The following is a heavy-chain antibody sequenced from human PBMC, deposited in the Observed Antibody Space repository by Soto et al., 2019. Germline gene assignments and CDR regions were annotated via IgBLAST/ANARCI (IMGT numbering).Heavy chain of an antibody. CDR3: ARTRPTYYDFWSGYSPRTAFDI. J-gene: IGHJ3*02. CDR2: MNPNSGNT. CDR1: GYTFTSYD. Sequence: ASVKVSCKASGYTFTSYDINWVRQATGQGLEWXXWMNPNSGNTGYAQKFQGRVTMTRNTSISTAYMELSSLRSEDTAVYYCARTRPTYYDFWSGYSPRTAFDIWGQGTMVTVSS. D-gene: IGHD3-3*01. V-gene: IGHV1-8*01.